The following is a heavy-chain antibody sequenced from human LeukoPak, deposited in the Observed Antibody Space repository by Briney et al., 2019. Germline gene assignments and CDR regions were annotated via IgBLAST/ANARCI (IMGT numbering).Heavy chain of an antibody. CDR2: ISSSSSYI. CDR1: GFTFSSYS. J-gene: IGHJ4*02. V-gene: IGHV3-21*04. Sequence: GGSLRLSCAASGFTFSSYSMNWVRQAPGKGLEWVSSISSSSSYIYYADSVKGRFTISRDNAKNSLYLQMNSLRVEDTALYYCARDRSGYSSGWYAYWGQGTLVTVSS. D-gene: IGHD6-19*01. CDR3: ARDRSGYSSGWYAY.